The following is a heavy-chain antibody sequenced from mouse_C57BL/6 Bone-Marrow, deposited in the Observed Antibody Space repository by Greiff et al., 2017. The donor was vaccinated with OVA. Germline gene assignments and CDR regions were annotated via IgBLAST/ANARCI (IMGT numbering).Heavy chain of an antibody. CDR3: ASSSTVVARDFDY. Sequence: VQLVESGAELVKPGASVKISCKASGYAFSSYWMNWVKQRPGKGLEWIGQIYPGDGDTNYNGKFKGKATLTADKSSSTAYMQLSSLTSEDSAVYFCASSSTVVARDFDYWGQGTTLTVSS. J-gene: IGHJ2*01. V-gene: IGHV1-80*01. CDR1: GYAFSSYW. D-gene: IGHD1-1*01. CDR2: IYPGDGDT.